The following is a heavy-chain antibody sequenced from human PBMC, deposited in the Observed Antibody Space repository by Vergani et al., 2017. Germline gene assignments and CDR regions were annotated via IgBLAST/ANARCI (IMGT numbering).Heavy chain of an antibody. V-gene: IGHV3-21*01. CDR3: ARDVTRGIFGVPFDY. J-gene: IGHJ4*02. D-gene: IGHD3-3*01. CDR2: ISSSSSYI. CDR1: GFTFSSYS. Sequence: EVQLVESGGGLVKPGGSLRLSCAASGFTFSSYSMNWVRQAPGKGLEWVSSISSSSSYIYYADSVKGRFTISRDNAKNSLYLQRNSLRAEDTAVYYCARDVTRGIFGVPFDYWGQGTLVTVSS.